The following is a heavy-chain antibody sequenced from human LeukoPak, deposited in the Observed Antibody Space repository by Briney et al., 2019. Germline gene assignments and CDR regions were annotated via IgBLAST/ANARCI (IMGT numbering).Heavy chain of an antibody. Sequence: GGSLRLSCAASGFTFSSYTMSWVRQAPGKGLEWVSTITTSDGNTYYADSVKGRYTVSRDNSKNTLFLQMNSLRAEDTAVYYCAKDGGLWVSAHWGDSWGRGTLVTVSS. CDR3: AKDGGLWVSAHWGDS. CDR2: ITTSDGNT. CDR1: GFTFSSYT. V-gene: IGHV3-23*01. J-gene: IGHJ4*02. D-gene: IGHD7-27*01.